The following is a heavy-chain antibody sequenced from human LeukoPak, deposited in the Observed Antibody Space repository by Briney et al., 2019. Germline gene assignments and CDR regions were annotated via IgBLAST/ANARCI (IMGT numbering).Heavy chain of an antibody. D-gene: IGHD3-22*01. V-gene: IGHV4-39*01. CDR1: GGAISSSSYY. CDR2: IYYSGST. J-gene: IGHJ4*02. CDR3: ASHLTYYYDSSGYYGVY. Sequence: PSETLSLTSTVSGGAISSSSYYWGWIRQPPGKGLEWIGSIYYSGSTYYNPSLKSRVTLSVDISKNQFSLKLSSVTAADTAVYYCASHLTYYYDSSGYYGVYWGQGTLVTVSS.